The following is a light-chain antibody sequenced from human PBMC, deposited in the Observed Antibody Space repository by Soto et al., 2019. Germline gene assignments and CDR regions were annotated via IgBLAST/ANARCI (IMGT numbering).Light chain of an antibody. Sequence: DIQMTRSASSLSASVGDIVTSTCRASQGISSWLAWYQQKPGKAPKLLIYAASSLESGVPSRFSGSGSGTDFTLTINSLQPEDFATYYCQQADSFPLTFGGGTKVDIK. CDR1: QGISSW. CDR2: AAS. CDR3: QQADSFPLT. V-gene: IGKV1-12*01. J-gene: IGKJ4*01.